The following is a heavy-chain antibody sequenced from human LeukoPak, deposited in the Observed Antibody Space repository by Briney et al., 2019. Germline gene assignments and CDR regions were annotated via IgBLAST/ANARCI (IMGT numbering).Heavy chain of an antibody. D-gene: IGHD5-18*01. V-gene: IGHV4-4*07. CDR1: GGSISSYY. J-gene: IGHJ6*02. Sequence: SETLSLTCTVSGGSISSYYWSWIRQPAGKGLEWIGRIYTSGSTNYNPSLKSRVTMSVDTSKNQFSLKLSSVTAEDTAVYYCARDSGGYSYGIPYYYYGMDVWGQGTTVTVSS. CDR2: IYTSGST. CDR3: ARDSGGYSYGIPYYYYGMDV.